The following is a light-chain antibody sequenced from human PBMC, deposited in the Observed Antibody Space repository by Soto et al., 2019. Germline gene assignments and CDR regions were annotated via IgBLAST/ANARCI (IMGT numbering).Light chain of an antibody. CDR1: QTVSSTY. J-gene: IGKJ3*01. CDR3: LQYGSSPLFT. V-gene: IGKV3-20*01. CDR2: GAS. Sequence: DIVLTQSPGTLSLSPGERATLSCRASQTVSSTYLAWYQQTPGQAPRLLIFGASIRATGIPDRFSGSGSGTDFTLTINTLEPEDFAVYYCLQYGSSPLFTFGPGTKVDIK.